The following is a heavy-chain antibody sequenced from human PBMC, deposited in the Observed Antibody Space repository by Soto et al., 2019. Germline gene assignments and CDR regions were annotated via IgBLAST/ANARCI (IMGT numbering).Heavy chain of an antibody. Sequence: ASVKVSCKASGYTFTSYGISWVRQAPGQGLEWMGWISAYNGNTNYAQKLQGRVTMTTDTSTSTAYMELRSLRSDDTAVYYCAREIYSPKLRVLEWSKAYYGMDVWGQGTTVTVSS. V-gene: IGHV1-18*01. CDR3: AREIYSPKLRVLEWSKAYYGMDV. CDR1: GYTFTSYG. CDR2: ISAYNGNT. D-gene: IGHD3-3*01. J-gene: IGHJ6*02.